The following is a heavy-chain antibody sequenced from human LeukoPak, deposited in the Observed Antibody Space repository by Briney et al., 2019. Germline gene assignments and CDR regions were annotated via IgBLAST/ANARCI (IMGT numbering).Heavy chain of an antibody. CDR2: ISSSSSYI. D-gene: IGHD2-2*01. CDR3: ARVLGYCSSTSCYAGGYFQH. V-gene: IGHV3-21*01. CDR1: GFTFSSYS. J-gene: IGHJ1*01. Sequence: PGGSLRLSCAASGFTFSSYSMNWVRQAPGKGLEWVSSISSSSSYIYYADSVKGRFTISRDNAKNSLYLQMNSLRAEDTAVYYCARVLGYCSSTSCYAGGYFQHWGQGTLVTVSS.